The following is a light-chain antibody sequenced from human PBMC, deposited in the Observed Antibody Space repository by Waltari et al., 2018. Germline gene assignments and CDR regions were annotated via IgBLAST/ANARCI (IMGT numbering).Light chain of an antibody. CDR1: QSIRKY. V-gene: IGKV3-20*01. CDR2: AAS. CDR3: QNHERLPAT. Sequence: VLTQSPGTLSLSQGETATLSCMAIQSIRKYLVWYQQRPGHSPRILICAASTRATGVPDRVSGSGYGTDFTLTISRLGPEDFAVYYCQNHERLPATFGQGTKVEIK. J-gene: IGKJ1*01.